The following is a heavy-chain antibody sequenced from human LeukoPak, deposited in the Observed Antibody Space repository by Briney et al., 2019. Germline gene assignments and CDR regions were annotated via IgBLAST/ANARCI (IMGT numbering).Heavy chain of an antibody. CDR1: GGSIGSSSYY. CDR2: IYYSGST. CDR3: SRESGAFCPFGY. Sequence: PSETLSLTCTVSGGSIGSSSYYWGWIRQPPGKGLEWIGSIYYSGSTYYNPSLKSRVTISVDTSKNQFSLKLTSVTAADTAIYYCSRESGAFCPFGYWGQGTLVIVPS. V-gene: IGHV4-39*07. J-gene: IGHJ4*02. D-gene: IGHD1-26*01.